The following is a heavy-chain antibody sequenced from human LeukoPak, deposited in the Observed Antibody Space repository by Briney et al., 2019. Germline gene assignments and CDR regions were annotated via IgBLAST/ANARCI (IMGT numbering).Heavy chain of an antibody. CDR2: IYYSGST. CDR1: GGSISSSSYY. Sequence: SETLSLTCTVSGGSISSSSYYWGWIRQPPGKGLEWIGSIYYSGSTNYNPSLKSRVTISVDTSKNQFSLKLSSVTAADTAVYYCARGGSGWPNWFDPWGQGTLVTVSS. V-gene: IGHV4-39*07. D-gene: IGHD6-19*01. J-gene: IGHJ5*02. CDR3: ARGGSGWPNWFDP.